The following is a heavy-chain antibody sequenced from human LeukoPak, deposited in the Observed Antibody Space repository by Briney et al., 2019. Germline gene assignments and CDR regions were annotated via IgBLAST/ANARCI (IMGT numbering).Heavy chain of an antibody. CDR1: GFTFSSYW. D-gene: IGHD6-6*01. J-gene: IGHJ4*02. CDR2: INSDGSST. Sequence: PGGSLRLSCAASGFTFSSYWMHWVRQAPGTGLVWVSRINSDGSSTTYADSVKGRFTISRDNSKNSLYLQMNSLRTEDTALYYCAKDISPYSSSGPFDYWGQGTLVTVSS. V-gene: IGHV3-74*01. CDR3: AKDISPYSSSGPFDY.